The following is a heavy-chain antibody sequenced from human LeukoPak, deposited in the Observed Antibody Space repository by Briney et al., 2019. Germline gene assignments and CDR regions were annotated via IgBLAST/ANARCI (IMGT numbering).Heavy chain of an antibody. Sequence: SETLSLTCTVSGYSISSGYYWGWIRQPPEKGLEWIGSIYHSGNTYYNPSLKSRVTISVDTSKKQFSLKLSSVTAADTAVYYCAREKIGYYDSSGRGWFDPWGQGTLVTVSS. D-gene: IGHD3-22*01. CDR1: GYSISSGYY. CDR2: IYHSGNT. J-gene: IGHJ5*02. CDR3: AREKIGYYDSSGRGWFDP. V-gene: IGHV4-38-2*02.